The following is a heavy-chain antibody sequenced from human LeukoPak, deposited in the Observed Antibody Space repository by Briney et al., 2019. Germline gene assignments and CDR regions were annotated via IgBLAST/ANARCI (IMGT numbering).Heavy chain of an antibody. V-gene: IGHV3-23*01. CDR2: ISGSGGST. Sequence: QAGRSLRLSCAASGFTFSSYAMSWVRQAPGKGLEWVSAISGSGGSTYYADSVKGRFTISRDNSKNTLYLQMNSLRAEDTAVYYCAKDRGSSSWMGVYYYGMDVWGQGTTVTVSS. CDR1: GFTFSSYA. CDR3: AKDRGSSSWMGVYYYGMDV. J-gene: IGHJ6*02. D-gene: IGHD6-13*01.